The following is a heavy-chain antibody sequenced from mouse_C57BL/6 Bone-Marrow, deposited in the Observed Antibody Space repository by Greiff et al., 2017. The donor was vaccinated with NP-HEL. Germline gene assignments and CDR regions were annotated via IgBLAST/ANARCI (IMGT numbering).Heavy chain of an antibody. Sequence: DVKLVESGGGLVKPGGSLKLSCAASGFTFSSYAMSWVRQTPEKRLEWVATISDGGSYTYYPDNVKGRFTISRDNAKNNLYLQMSHLKSEDTAMYYCARDGGFWFAYWGQGTLVTVSA. J-gene: IGHJ3*01. CDR3: ARDGGFWFAY. V-gene: IGHV5-4*01. CDR2: ISDGGSYT. CDR1: GFTFSSYA.